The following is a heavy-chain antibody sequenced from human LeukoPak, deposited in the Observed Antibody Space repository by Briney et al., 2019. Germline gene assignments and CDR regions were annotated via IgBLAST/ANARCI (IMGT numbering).Heavy chain of an antibody. CDR3: ATGTPLDV. V-gene: IGHV4-34*01. D-gene: IGHD1-1*01. J-gene: IGHJ6*02. CDR2: INHSGST. Sequence: SETLTLTCAVYGGPFSGYYESWIRQPPGKGLEWIGEINHSGSTNYNPSLKSRVTISVDTSKNQFSLKLSSVTAADTAVYYCATGTPLDVWGQGTTVTVSS. CDR1: GGPFSGYY.